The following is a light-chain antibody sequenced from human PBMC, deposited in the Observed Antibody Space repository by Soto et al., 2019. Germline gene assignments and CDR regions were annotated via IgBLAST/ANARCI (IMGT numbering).Light chain of an antibody. CDR3: QQYMSSVT. V-gene: IGKV3-20*01. CDR1: QRVDTTF. Sequence: PGQRATLSCRASQRVDTTFFAWYQKKPGQAPRLLIYGASKRATGIPDRFSGRGSGTDFTLIISRLEPEDFAVYYCQQYMSSVTFGQGTKVEIK. CDR2: GAS. J-gene: IGKJ1*01.